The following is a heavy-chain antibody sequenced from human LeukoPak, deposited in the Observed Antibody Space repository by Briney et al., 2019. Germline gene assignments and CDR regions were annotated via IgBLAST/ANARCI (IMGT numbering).Heavy chain of an antibody. D-gene: IGHD5-24*01. Sequence: ASVKVSCKASGHTFTSYGISWVRQAPGQGLEWMGLINPGGDNTNYAQNFQGRVTMTRDTSTSTVYMELSSLRSEDTAIYYCARIRDGYNDAYDIWGQGTVVTVPS. CDR3: ARIRDGYNDAYDI. J-gene: IGHJ3*02. CDR1: GHTFTSYG. CDR2: INPGGDNT. V-gene: IGHV1-46*01.